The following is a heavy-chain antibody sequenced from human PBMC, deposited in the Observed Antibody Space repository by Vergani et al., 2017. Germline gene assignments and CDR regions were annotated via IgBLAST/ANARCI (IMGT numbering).Heavy chain of an antibody. CDR2: IYHSGST. CDR1: GYSISSGYY. D-gene: IGHD6-13*01. Sequence: QVQLQESGPGLVKPSETLSLTCTVSGYSISSGYYWGWIRQPPGKGLEWIGSIYHSGSTYYNPSLKSRVTISVDTSKNQFSLKLSSVTAADTAVYYCATGSSWHYFDYWGQGTLVTVSS. CDR3: ATGSSWHYFDY. J-gene: IGHJ4*02. V-gene: IGHV4-38-2*02.